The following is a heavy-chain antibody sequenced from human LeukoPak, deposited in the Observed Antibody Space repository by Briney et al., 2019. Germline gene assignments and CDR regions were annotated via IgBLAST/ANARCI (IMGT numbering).Heavy chain of an antibody. D-gene: IGHD1-26*01. Sequence: SQTLSLTCAISGDSVSSNSATWNWIRQSPSRGLEWLGRTYYRSKWYKYYAVSVKGRITINPDTSKNQFSLKLSSVTAADTAVYYCARGATLDYWGQGTLVTVSS. CDR1: GDSVSSNSAT. CDR3: ARGATLDY. J-gene: IGHJ4*02. CDR2: TYYRSKWYK. V-gene: IGHV6-1*01.